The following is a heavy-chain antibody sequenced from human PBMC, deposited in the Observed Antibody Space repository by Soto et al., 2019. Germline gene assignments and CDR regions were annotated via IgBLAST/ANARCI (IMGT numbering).Heavy chain of an antibody. CDR1: GGTFSSYA. Sequence: SVKVSCKASGGTFSSYAVSWVRQAPGQGLEWMGGIIPIFGTANYAQKFQGRVTITADESTSTAYMELSSLRSEDTAVYYCARNSGWYKYYYYYGMDVWGQGTTVTVSS. CDR3: ARNSGWYKYYYYYGMDV. D-gene: IGHD6-19*01. CDR2: IIPIFGTA. J-gene: IGHJ6*02. V-gene: IGHV1-69*13.